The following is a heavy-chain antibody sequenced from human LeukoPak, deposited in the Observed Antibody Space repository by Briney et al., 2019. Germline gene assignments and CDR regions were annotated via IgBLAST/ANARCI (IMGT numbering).Heavy chain of an antibody. CDR3: ARGKKEPYASDI. V-gene: IGHV1-18*01. CDR2: ISAYNGNT. CDR1: GGTFSSYA. D-gene: IGHD1-26*01. J-gene: IGHJ3*02. Sequence: VASVKVSCKASGGTFSSYAISWVRQAPGQGLEWMGWISAYNGNTNYAQKLQGRVTMTTDTSTSTAYMELRSLRSDDTAVYYCARGKKEPYASDIWGQGTMVTVSS.